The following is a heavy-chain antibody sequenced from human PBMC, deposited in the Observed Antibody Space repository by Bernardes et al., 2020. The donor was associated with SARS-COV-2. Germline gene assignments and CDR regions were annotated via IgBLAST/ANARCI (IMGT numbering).Heavy chain of an antibody. D-gene: IGHD3-3*01. CDR3: ARETSGSITIFGVVTKYGMDV. CDR1: GGSISSGDYY. J-gene: IGHJ6*02. Sequence: TLSLTCTVSGGSISSGDYYWSWIRQPPGKGLEWIGYIYYSGRTYYNPSLKSRVTISVDTSKNQFSLKLSSVTAADTAVYYCARETSGSITIFGVVTKYGMDVWGQGTTVTVSS. CDR2: IYYSGRT. V-gene: IGHV4-30-4*01.